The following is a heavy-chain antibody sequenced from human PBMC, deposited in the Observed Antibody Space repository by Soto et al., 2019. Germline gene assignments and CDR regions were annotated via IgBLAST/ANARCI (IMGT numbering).Heavy chain of an antibody. V-gene: IGHV3-21*01. J-gene: IGHJ4*02. CDR3: ARSDGAAAGTDYFDY. CDR1: GFTFSSYS. D-gene: IGHD6-13*01. CDR2: ISSSSSYI. Sequence: GGSLRLSCAASGFTFSSYSMNWVRQAPGKGLEWVSSISSSSSYIYYADSVKGRFTISRDNAKNSLYLQMNSLRAEDTAVYYCARSDGAAAGTDYFDYWGQGTPVTVSS.